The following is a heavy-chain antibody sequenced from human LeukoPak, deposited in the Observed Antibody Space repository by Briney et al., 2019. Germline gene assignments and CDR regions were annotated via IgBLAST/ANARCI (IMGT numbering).Heavy chain of an antibody. Sequence: PSETLSLTCTVSGGSISSYYWSWIRQPPGKGLEWIGYIYTSGSTNYNPSLKSRVTISVDTSKNQFSLKLSSVTAADTAVYYCARDSQGTSCWFDPWGQGTLVTVSS. CDR3: ARDSQGTSCWFDP. V-gene: IGHV4-4*09. D-gene: IGHD2-2*01. CDR1: GGSISSYY. CDR2: IYTSGST. J-gene: IGHJ5*02.